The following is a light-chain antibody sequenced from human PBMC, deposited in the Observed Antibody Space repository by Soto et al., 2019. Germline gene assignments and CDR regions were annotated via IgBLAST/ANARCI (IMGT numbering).Light chain of an antibody. CDR3: QQYYSRLIT. Sequence: VLSQFAGTLSLPPGERATLSCRASQCVSSSYLAWYQQKSGQAPRLLIYGASSWATGIPYRFSGSGSGTDFTLAIRSLEPEDFAVYYCQQYYSRLITFGQGTLLE. J-gene: IGKJ5*01. CDR2: GAS. CDR1: QCVSSSY. V-gene: IGKV3-20*01.